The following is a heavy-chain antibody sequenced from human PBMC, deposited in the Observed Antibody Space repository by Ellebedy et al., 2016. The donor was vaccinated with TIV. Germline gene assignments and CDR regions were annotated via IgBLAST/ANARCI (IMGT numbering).Heavy chain of an antibody. CDR2: IYHSGSA. V-gene: IGHV4-30-2*01. J-gene: IGHJ2*01. CDR1: GGSISSSGYS. D-gene: IGHD3-16*01. CDR3: ARDVWGHWYFDL. Sequence: SETLSLXXAVSGGSISSSGYSWSWIRQPPGKGLEWVGYIYHSGSASYNPSLKSRVTISVDRSKKQFSLKLSSVTGADTAVYYCARDVWGHWYFDLWGRGTLVTVSS.